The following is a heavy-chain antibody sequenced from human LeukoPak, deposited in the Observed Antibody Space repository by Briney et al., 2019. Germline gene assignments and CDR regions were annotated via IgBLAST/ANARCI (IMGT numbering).Heavy chain of an antibody. Sequence: SETLSLTCTVSGGSISSGGYYWSWIRQHPGKGLEWIGYIYYSGSTYYNPSLKSRVTISVDTSKNQFSLKLSSVTAADTAVYYCARGTELVGLNYYYYYGMDVWGQGTTVTVSS. D-gene: IGHD2-15*01. CDR1: GGSISSGGYY. CDR2: IYYSGST. J-gene: IGHJ6*02. V-gene: IGHV4-31*03. CDR3: ARGTELVGLNYYYYYGMDV.